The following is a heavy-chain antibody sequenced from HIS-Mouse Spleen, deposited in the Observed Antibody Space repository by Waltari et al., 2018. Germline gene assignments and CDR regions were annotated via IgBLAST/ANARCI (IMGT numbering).Heavy chain of an antibody. J-gene: IGHJ2*01. CDR2: ISYDGSNK. CDR1: GFTFSSYG. V-gene: IGHV3-30*03. CDR3: ARLRRLGYFDL. D-gene: IGHD6-6*01. Sequence: QVQLVESGGGVVQPGRSLRLSCAASGFTFSSYGMHWVRQAPGKGLEWVAVISYDGSNKYYADSVKGRVTISRDNSKNTLYLQMNSLRAEDTAVYYCARLRRLGYFDLWGRGTLVTVSS.